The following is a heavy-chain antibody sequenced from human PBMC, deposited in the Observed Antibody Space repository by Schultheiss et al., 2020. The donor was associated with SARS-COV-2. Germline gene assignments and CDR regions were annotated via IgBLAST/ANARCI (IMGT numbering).Heavy chain of an antibody. CDR1: GYTFTSYG. CDR2: ISAYNGNT. CDR3: ARGAGHGSGYSPWRFDP. V-gene: IGHV1-18*04. J-gene: IGHJ5*02. Sequence: ASVKVSCKASGYTFTSYGISWVRQAPGQGLEWMGWISAYNGNTNYAQKPQGRVTMTTDTSTSTAYMELRSLRSEDTAVYYCARGAGHGSGYSPWRFDPWGQGTLVTVSS. D-gene: IGHD3-22*01.